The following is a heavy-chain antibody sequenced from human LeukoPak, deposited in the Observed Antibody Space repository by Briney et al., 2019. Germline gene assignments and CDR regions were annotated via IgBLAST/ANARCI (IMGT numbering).Heavy chain of an antibody. J-gene: IGHJ6*02. CDR1: GDSVSSNSAA. Sequence: SQTLSLTCAISGDSVSSNSAAWNWIRQSPSRGLEWLGRTYYRSKWYNDYAVSVKSRITIDPDTSKNQFSLQLNSVTPEDTAVYYCARDRVRPYYYYYGMDVWGQGTTVTVSS. V-gene: IGHV6-1*01. CDR3: ARDRVRPYYYYYGMDV. D-gene: IGHD2-2*01. CDR2: TYYRSKWYN.